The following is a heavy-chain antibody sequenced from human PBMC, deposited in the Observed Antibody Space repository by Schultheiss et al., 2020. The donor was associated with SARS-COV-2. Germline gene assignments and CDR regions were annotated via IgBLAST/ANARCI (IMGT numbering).Heavy chain of an antibody. Sequence: SETLSLTCTVSGGSISSGYYWSWIRQPPGKGLEWIGYIYYSGSTYYNPSLKSRVTISVDTSKNQFSLKLSSVTAADTAVYYCARGGGLRWKNWFDPWGQGTLVTVSS. CDR2: IYYSGST. V-gene: IGHV4-61*01. D-gene: IGHD4-23*01. CDR3: ARGGGLRWKNWFDP. CDR1: GGSISSGYY. J-gene: IGHJ5*02.